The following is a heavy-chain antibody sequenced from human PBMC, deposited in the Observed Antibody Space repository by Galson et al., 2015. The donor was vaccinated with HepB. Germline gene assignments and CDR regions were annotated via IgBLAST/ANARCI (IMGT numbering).Heavy chain of an antibody. J-gene: IGHJ5*02. CDR3: ARGLGIAAARPNWFDP. Sequence: SVKVSCKASGGTFSSYTISWVRQAPGQGLEWMGRIIPILGIANYAQKFQGRVTITADKSTSTAYMELSSLRSEDTAVYYCARGLGIAAARPNWFDPWGQGTLVTVSS. CDR2: IIPILGIA. D-gene: IGHD6-13*01. V-gene: IGHV1-69*02. CDR1: GGTFSSYT.